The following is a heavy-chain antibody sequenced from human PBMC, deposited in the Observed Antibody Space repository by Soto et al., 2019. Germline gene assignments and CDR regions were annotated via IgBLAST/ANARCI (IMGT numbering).Heavy chain of an antibody. CDR1: GFTFTSYA. V-gene: IGHV3-23*01. D-gene: IGHD3-22*01. CDR2: VSGGGGNT. Sequence: EVQLLESGGGLVQPGGSLRLSCAASGFTFTSYAMNWVRQAPGKGLEWVSTVSGGGGNTFYSDPAQGRFTISTDNSKNTLFLQMNSLRAEDTAVYYCAKAKGDGSASWPSHYYCGMDVWGQVTTVTVSS. CDR3: AKAKGDGSASWPSHYYCGMDV. J-gene: IGHJ6*02.